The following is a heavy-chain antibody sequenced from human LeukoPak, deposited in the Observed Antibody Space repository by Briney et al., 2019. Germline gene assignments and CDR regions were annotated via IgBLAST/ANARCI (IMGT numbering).Heavy chain of an antibody. D-gene: IGHD2-2*01. CDR1: GYTFTGYY. V-gene: IGHV1-2*02. CDR2: INPNSGGT. J-gene: IGHJ6*03. CDR3: ARDHNQLLSRYYYYYMDV. Sequence: ASVKVSCKASGYTFTGYYMHWVRQAPGQGIEWMGWINPNSGGTNYAQKFQGRVTMTRDTSISTAYMELSRLRSDDTAVYYCARDHNQLLSRYYYYYMDVWGKGTTVTVSS.